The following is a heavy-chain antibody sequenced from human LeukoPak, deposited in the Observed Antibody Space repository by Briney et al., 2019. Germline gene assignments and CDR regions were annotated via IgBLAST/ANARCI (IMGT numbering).Heavy chain of an antibody. CDR3: ARGLGFLIGSIWYPDAFDI. Sequence: GRSLRLSCAASGFTFSSYGMHWVRQGPGKGLEWVAFIRYDGSNKYYGDSVKGRFTISRDNSKNTLYLQMNSLRAEDTAMYYCARGLGFLIGSIWYPDAFDIWGQGAMVTVSS. J-gene: IGHJ3*02. D-gene: IGHD6-13*01. V-gene: IGHV3-30*02. CDR1: GFTFSSYG. CDR2: IRYDGSNK.